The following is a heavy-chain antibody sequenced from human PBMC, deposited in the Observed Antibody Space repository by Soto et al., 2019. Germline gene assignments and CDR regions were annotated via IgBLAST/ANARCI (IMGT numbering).Heavy chain of an antibody. CDR2: FDPEDGET. CDR3: ARGAPVVNDY. CDR1: GYTLTELS. D-gene: IGHD3-22*01. J-gene: IGHJ4*02. Sequence: GASVKVSCKVSGYTLTELSMHWVRQAPGKGLEWMGGFDPEDGETIYAQKFQGRVTISVDRSKNQFSLKLSSVTAADTAVYYCARGAPVVNDYWGQGTLVTVSS. V-gene: IGHV1-24*01.